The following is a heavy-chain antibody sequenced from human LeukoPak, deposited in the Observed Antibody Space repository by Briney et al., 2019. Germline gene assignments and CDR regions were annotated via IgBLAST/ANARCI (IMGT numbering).Heavy chain of an antibody. CDR3: ARDVTSAFPNWLDP. J-gene: IGHJ5*02. CDR1: GDSISSRTFY. V-gene: IGHV4-31*03. D-gene: IGHD2/OR15-2a*01. CDR2: IWNSGST. Sequence: SETLSLTCSVSGDSISSRTFYWTWIRHHPEKSLEWVGYIWNSGSTHYNPSLKSRITLSVDTSKNQFSLMLTSVIAADTALYFCARDVTSAFPNWLDPWGQGILVVVSS.